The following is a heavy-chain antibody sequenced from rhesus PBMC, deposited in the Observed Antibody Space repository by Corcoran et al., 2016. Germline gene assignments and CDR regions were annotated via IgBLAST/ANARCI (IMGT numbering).Heavy chain of an antibody. J-gene: IGHJ4*01. CDR2: IYGSGSSP. CDR3: ASGGVAAPFDY. D-gene: IGHD4-29*01. Sequence: QLQLQESGPGLVKPSETLSVTCAVSGGSISSSYWSWIRQAPGKGLEWIGYIYGSGSSPNYNPSLKSRVTLSVDTSKNQLSLKLSSVTAADTAVYDCASGGVAAPFDYWGQGVLVTVSS. CDR1: GGSISSSY. V-gene: IGHV4-169*02.